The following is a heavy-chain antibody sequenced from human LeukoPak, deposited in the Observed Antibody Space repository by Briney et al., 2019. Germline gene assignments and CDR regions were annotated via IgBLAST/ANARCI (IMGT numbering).Heavy chain of an antibody. D-gene: IGHD2-21*02. CDR1: GYTFTSYY. Sequence: ASVKVSFKASGYTFTSYYMHWVRQAPGQGLEWMGIINPSGGSTSYAQKFQGRVTMTRDTSTSTVYMELSSLRSEDTAVYYCARLAYCGGDCYSNDYWGQGTLVTVSS. J-gene: IGHJ4*02. CDR2: INPSGGST. V-gene: IGHV1-46*01. CDR3: ARLAYCGGDCYSNDY.